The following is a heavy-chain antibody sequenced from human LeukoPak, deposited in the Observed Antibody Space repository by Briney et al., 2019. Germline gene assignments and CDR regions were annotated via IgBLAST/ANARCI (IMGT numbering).Heavy chain of an antibody. J-gene: IGHJ4*02. V-gene: IGHV3-7*01. CDR1: GFTFTNYW. CDR3: ARDFGSAAAIYEY. Sequence: GGSLRLSCAASGFTFTNYWMTWVRQAPGKGLEWVANINQNGVEMYYVESVKGRFTISRDSGRNSLFLQMNSLRAEDTAVYYCARDFGSAAAIYEYWGQGTLVTVSS. D-gene: IGHD6-13*01. CDR2: INQNGVEM.